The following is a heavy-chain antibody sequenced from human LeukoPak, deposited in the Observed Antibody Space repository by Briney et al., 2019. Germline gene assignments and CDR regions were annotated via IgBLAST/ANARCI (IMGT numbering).Heavy chain of an antibody. CDR2: INHGGST. J-gene: IGHJ4*02. CDR3: ARTDDYGDYPLDY. V-gene: IGHV4-34*01. CDR1: GGSFSGYY. Sequence: PSETLSLTCAVYGGSFSGYYWSWIRQPPGKGLEWIGEINHGGSTNYNPSLKSRVTISVDTSKNQFSLKLSSVTAADTAVYYCARTDDYGDYPLDYWGQGTLVTVSS. D-gene: IGHD4-17*01.